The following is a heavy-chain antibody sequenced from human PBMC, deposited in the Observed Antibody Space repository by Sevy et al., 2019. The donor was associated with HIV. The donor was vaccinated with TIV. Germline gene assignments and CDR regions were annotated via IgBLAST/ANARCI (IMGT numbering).Heavy chain of an antibody. CDR2: ISYDGSNK. CDR3: ARTKGTHCSSTSCYKGYGMDV. V-gene: IGHV3-30-3*01. J-gene: IGHJ6*02. Sequence: GGSLRLSCAASGFTFSSYAMHWVRQAPGKGLEWVAVISYDGSNKYYADSVKGRFTISRDNSKNTLYLQMNSLRAEDTAVHYCARTKGTHCSSTSCYKGYGMDVWGQGTTVTVSS. CDR1: GFTFSSYA. D-gene: IGHD2-2*02.